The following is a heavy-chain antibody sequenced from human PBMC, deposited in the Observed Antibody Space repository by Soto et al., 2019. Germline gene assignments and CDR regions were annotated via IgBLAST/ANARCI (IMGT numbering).Heavy chain of an antibody. CDR1: GGTFSSYA. J-gene: IGHJ6*02. CDR2: IIPIFGTA. Sequence: ASVKVSCKASGGTFSSYAISWVRQAPGQGLEWMGGIIPIFGTANYAQKFQGRVTITADESTSTAYMELSSLRSEDTAVYYCATRIAVAGPIYYYYGMDVWGQGTTVTVSS. V-gene: IGHV1-69*13. CDR3: ATRIAVAGPIYYYYGMDV. D-gene: IGHD6-19*01.